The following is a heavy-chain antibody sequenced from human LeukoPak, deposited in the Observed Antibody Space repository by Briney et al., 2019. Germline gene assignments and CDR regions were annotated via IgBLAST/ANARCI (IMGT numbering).Heavy chain of an antibody. Sequence: GGSLRLSCAASGFIVSGSYMSWVRQAPGKGLEWVSVIYNDGSTYYVDSVKGRFTISRDNSKNTLYLQMNSLGAEDTAVYYCARDLDSYGSYWGQGTLATVSS. V-gene: IGHV3-53*01. D-gene: IGHD5-18*01. CDR3: ARDLDSYGSY. J-gene: IGHJ4*02. CDR2: IYNDGST. CDR1: GFIVSGSY.